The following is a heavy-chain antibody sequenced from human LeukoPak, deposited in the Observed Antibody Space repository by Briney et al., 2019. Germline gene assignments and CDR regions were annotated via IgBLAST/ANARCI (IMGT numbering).Heavy chain of an antibody. V-gene: IGHV3-21*01. Sequence: GGSLRLSCAASGFTFSSYSMNWVRQAPGKGLEWISFISSSSSYIYYADSVKGRFTISRDNAKNSLYLQMNSLRAEDTAVYYCARARVPAAHMDVWGQGTTVTVSS. D-gene: IGHD6-13*01. J-gene: IGHJ6*02. CDR2: ISSSSSYI. CDR3: ARARVPAAHMDV. CDR1: GFTFSSYS.